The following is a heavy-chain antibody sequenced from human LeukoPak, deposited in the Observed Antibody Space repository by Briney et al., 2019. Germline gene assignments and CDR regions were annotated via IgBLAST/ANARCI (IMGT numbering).Heavy chain of an antibody. D-gene: IGHD7-27*01. CDR1: GGSISSYY. CDR2: IYYSGST. Sequence: PSETLSLTCTVSGGSISSYYWSWIRQPPGKGLEWIGYIYYSGSTNYNPSLKSRVTISVDTSKNQFSLKLSSVTAADTAVYYCARDRAAGDRFDYWGQGTLVTVSS. CDR3: ARDRAAGDRFDY. J-gene: IGHJ4*02. V-gene: IGHV4-59*12.